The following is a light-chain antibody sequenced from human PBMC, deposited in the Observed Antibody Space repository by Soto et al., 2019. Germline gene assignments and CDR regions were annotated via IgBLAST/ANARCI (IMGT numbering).Light chain of an antibody. J-gene: IGLJ1*01. CDR3: MSYAGSNTYV. CDR1: KNDIGVYDF. V-gene: IGLV2-8*01. Sequence: QSVLTQPPSASGSPGQSVTISCTGTKNDIGVYDFVSWYQHHPGKAPRLIIYEVVQRPSGVPDRFSGSKSGNTASLTVSGLQAADEADYFCMSYAGSNTYVFGSGIKLTVL. CDR2: EVV.